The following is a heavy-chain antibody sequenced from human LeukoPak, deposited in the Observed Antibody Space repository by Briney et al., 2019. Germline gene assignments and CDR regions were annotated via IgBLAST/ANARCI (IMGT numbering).Heavy chain of an antibody. J-gene: IGHJ5*02. Sequence: SETLSLTCTVSGGSISSKSYYWSWIRQPPGKGLEWIGEINHSGSTNYNPSLKSRVTISVDTSKNQFSLKLSSVTAANTAVYYCARPNLRYGSGRSSAWPCWFDPWGQGTLVTVSS. D-gene: IGHD3-10*01. V-gene: IGHV4-39*07. CDR1: GGSISSKSYY. CDR3: ARPNLRYGSGRSSAWPCWFDP. CDR2: INHSGST.